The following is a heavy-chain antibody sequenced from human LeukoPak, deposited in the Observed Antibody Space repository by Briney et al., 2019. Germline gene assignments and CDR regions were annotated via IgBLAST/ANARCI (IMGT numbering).Heavy chain of an antibody. V-gene: IGHV4-39*01. CDR2: IYNSGST. CDR1: GGSISSTSYY. D-gene: IGHD6-19*01. Sequence: PSGTLSLTCTVSGGSISSTSYYWDWIRQPPGKGLEWIGSIYNSGSTYYSPSLKSRVTISVDTSKNQFSLKLTSVTAADTALYYCAREYSSGSTSYYDYWGQGTLVTVSS. J-gene: IGHJ4*02. CDR3: AREYSSGSTSYYDY.